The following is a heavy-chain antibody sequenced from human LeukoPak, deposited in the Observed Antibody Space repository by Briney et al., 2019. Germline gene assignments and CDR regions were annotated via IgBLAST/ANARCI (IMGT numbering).Heavy chain of an antibody. Sequence: SVKVSRKASGGTFSSYAISWVRQAPGQGLEWMGGIIPIFGTANYAQKFQGRVTITADESTSTAYMELSSLRSEDTAVYYCAYGSGSQNAGELDYWGQGTLVTVSS. CDR1: GGTFSSYA. J-gene: IGHJ4*02. V-gene: IGHV1-69*01. D-gene: IGHD3-10*01. CDR2: IIPIFGTA. CDR3: AYGSGSQNAGELDY.